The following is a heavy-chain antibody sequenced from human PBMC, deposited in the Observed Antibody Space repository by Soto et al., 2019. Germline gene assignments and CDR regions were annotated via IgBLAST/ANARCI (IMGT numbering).Heavy chain of an antibody. V-gene: IGHV4-34*01. CDR3: ARGSATYYYGSGSYYWAY. D-gene: IGHD3-10*01. Sequence: SETLSLTCAVYGGSFSGYYWSWIRQPPGKGLEWIGDIYHSGSTNYNPSLKSRVTISVDTSKNQFSLKLSSVTAAGTAVYYCARGSATYYYGSGSYYWAYWGQGTLVTVSS. CDR2: IYHSGST. CDR1: GGSFSGYY. J-gene: IGHJ4*02.